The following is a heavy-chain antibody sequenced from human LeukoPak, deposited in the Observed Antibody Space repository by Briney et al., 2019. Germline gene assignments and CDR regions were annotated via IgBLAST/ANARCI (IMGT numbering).Heavy chain of an antibody. CDR3: ARVVGGTRFDY. V-gene: IGHV3-53*01. D-gene: IGHD1-26*01. Sequence: GGSLRLSCAASRLTVSSNYMCWVRQAPGKGLEWVSVIYSGGSTYCADSVKGRFTISRDNSKNTLYLQMNTLRAEDTAMYYCARVVGGTRFDYWGQGTLVTVSS. CDR2: IYSGGST. J-gene: IGHJ4*02. CDR1: RLTVSSNY.